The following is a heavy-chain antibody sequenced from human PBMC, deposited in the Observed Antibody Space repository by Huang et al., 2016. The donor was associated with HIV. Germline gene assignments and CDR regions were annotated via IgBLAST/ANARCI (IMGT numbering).Heavy chain of an antibody. J-gene: IGHJ4*02. V-gene: IGHV7-4-1*02. CDR3: ARYYCTGGNCYSDY. CDR1: GYALTNYG. D-gene: IGHD2-8*02. Sequence: QVQLVQSGSELKKPGASVKVSCKPSGYALTNYGLNWVRQAPGQGLEWMGWINTDSGNPMYAQDFTGRFVFSLDTSVSTAYLQIRSLKADDTAIYYCARYYCTGGNCYSDYWGQGTLVTVSS. CDR2: INTDSGNP.